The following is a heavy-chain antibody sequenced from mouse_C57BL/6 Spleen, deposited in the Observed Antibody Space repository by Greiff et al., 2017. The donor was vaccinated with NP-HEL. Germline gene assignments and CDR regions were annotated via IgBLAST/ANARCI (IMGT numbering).Heavy chain of an antibody. J-gene: IGHJ2*01. V-gene: IGHV5-4*01. D-gene: IGHD4-1*01. Sequence: EVQGVESGGGLVKPGGSLKLSCAASGFTFSSYAMSWVRQTPEKRLEWVATISDGGSYTYYPDNVKGRFTISRDNAKNNLYLQMSHLKSEDTAMYYCARVSGTGKDYFDYWGQGTTLTVSS. CDR3: ARVSGTGKDYFDY. CDR2: ISDGGSYT. CDR1: GFTFSSYA.